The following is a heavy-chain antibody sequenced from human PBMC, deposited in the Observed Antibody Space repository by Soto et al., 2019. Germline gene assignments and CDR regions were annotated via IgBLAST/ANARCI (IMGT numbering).Heavy chain of an antibody. J-gene: IGHJ4*02. Sequence: SGGSLRLSCAASGFTFSSYGMHWVRQAPGKGLEWVAVISYDGSNKYYADSVKGRLTISRDNSKNTLYLQMNSLRAEDTAVYYCAHLVGQAYSSDFDYWGQGILVTVSS. CDR3: AHLVGQAYSSDFDY. V-gene: IGHV3-30*03. CDR1: GFTFSSYG. D-gene: IGHD6-25*01. CDR2: ISYDGSNK.